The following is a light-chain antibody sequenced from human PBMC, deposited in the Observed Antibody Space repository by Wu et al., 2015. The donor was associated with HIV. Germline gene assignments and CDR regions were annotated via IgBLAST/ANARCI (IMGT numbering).Light chain of an antibody. CDR2: GAS. Sequence: IQMTQSPSSLSASVGDRVTITCRASQTISSYLNWYQQIPGKAPKLLIYGASSLQSGVPSRFRGSESGTNFTLTITNLQREDFATYYCQQSFSAPLYTFGQGTKLEIK. CDR1: QTISSY. V-gene: IGKV1-39*01. J-gene: IGKJ2*01. CDR3: QQSFSAPLYT.